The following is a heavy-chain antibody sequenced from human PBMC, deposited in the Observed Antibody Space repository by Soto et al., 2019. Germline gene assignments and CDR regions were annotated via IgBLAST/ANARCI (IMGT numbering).Heavy chain of an antibody. Sequence: EVQLLESGGGLVQPGGSLRLSCAASGFTCSSYAMSWVLQAPGKGLEWVSAISGSGGSTYYADSVKGRFTLSRDNSKKTLYLQMNSLRADDTAVYYCAKVRREYSSSSYYFDVWGQGTLVTVSS. CDR1: GFTCSSYA. V-gene: IGHV3-23*01. D-gene: IGHD6-6*01. CDR3: AKVRREYSSSSYYFDV. J-gene: IGHJ4*02. CDR2: ISGSGGST.